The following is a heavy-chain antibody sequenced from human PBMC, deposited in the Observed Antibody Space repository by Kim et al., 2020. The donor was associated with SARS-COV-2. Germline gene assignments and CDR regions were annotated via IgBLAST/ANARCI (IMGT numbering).Heavy chain of an antibody. Sequence: SVKVSCKASGGTFSSYAISWVRQAPGQGLEWMGGIIPIFGTANYAQKFQGRVTITADESTSTAYMELSSLRSEDTAVYYCARKERVAGTDFDYWGQGTLVTVSS. J-gene: IGHJ4*02. CDR3: ARKERVAGTDFDY. CDR1: GGTFSSYA. CDR2: IIPIFGTA. D-gene: IGHD6-19*01. V-gene: IGHV1-69*13.